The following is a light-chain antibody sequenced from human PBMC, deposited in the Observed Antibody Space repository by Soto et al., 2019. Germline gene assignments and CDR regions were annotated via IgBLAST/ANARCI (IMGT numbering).Light chain of an antibody. CDR2: AAS. Sequence: DFVMTQSPLSLPVTAGEPASISCRSSQSLLHSSGYNYLDWYLQKSGQAPKLLINAASTLRSGVPSRFSGSGSGTEFPLTISSLQPDEFATYYCQQYNSYSGWTFGQRTKVDI. J-gene: IGKJ1*01. CDR3: QQYNSYSGWT. CDR1: QSLLHSSGYNY. V-gene: IGKV2-28*01.